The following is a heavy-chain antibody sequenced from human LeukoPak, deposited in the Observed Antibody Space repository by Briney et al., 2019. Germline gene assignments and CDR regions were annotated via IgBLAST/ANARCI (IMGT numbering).Heavy chain of an antibody. CDR1: GFTFSSYA. J-gene: IGHJ3*02. CDR3: AKGGLRIVVGTGSFGI. D-gene: IGHD3-22*01. CDR2: IRGSGAST. V-gene: IGHV3-23*01. Sequence: GGSLRLSCAASGFTFSSYAMSWVRQAPGKGLEWVSAIRGSGASTYYADSVKGRFTISRDNSKNTLYLQMNSLRAEDTAVYFCAKGGLRIVVGTGSFGIWGQGTMVTVSS.